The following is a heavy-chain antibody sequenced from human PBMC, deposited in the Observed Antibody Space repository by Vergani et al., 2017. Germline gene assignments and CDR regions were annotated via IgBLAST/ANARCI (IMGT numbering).Heavy chain of an antibody. Sequence: QVTLKESGPVLVKPTETLTLTCTVSGFSLSNARMGVSWIRQPPGKALEWLAHIFSNDEKSYSTSLKSRLTSSKDTSKGQVVLTMTNMAPVDTATDYCARTRGSSWYRAYNWFDPWGQGTLVTVSS. CDR3: ARTRGSSWYRAYNWFDP. CDR1: GFSLSNARMG. V-gene: IGHV2-26*01. J-gene: IGHJ5*02. CDR2: IFSNDEK. D-gene: IGHD6-13*01.